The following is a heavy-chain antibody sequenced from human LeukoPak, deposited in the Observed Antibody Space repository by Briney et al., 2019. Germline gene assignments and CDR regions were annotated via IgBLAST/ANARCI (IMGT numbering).Heavy chain of an antibody. CDR3: ARGAPRASSTSCPDY. Sequence: ASVKVSFKASGYTFTSYGISWVRQAPGQGLEWMGWISAYNGNTNYAQKLQGRVTMTTDTSTSTAYMELRSLRSDDTAVYYCARGAPRASSTSCPDYWGQGTLVTVSS. CDR2: ISAYNGNT. V-gene: IGHV1-18*01. D-gene: IGHD2-2*01. J-gene: IGHJ4*02. CDR1: GYTFTSYG.